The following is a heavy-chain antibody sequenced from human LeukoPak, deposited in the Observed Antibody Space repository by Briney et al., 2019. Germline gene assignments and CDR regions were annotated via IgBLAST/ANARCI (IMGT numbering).Heavy chain of an antibody. CDR3: TRGYSSGWYTGGRGYYFDY. CDR2: INPNSGGT. V-gene: IGHV1-2*02. D-gene: IGHD6-19*01. J-gene: IGHJ4*02. Sequence: ASVKVSCKAPGYTFTGYYMHWVRQAPGQGLEWMGWINPNSGGTNYAQKFQGRVTMTRDTSISTAYMELSRLRSDDTAVYYCTRGYSSGWYTGGRGYYFDYWGQGTLVTVSS. CDR1: GYTFTGYY.